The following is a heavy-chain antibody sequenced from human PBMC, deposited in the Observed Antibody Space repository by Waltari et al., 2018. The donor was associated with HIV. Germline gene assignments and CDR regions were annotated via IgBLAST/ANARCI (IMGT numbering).Heavy chain of an antibody. J-gene: IGHJ4*02. Sequence: QVPLAQSGSAGKKPGASWKACCKASGTTFTSYAMHWVRQAPGHRLEWMGWINAGNGNTKYSQKFQGRVTLTRDTSASTADMELSSLRSEDTAVYYCARDLAAVAGHDSWGQGTLVTVSS. CDR1: GTTFTSYA. CDR2: INAGNGNT. D-gene: IGHD6-19*01. V-gene: IGHV1-3*01. CDR3: ARDLAAVAGHDS.